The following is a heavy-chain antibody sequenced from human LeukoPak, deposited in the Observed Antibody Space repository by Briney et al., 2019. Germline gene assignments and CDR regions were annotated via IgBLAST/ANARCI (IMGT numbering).Heavy chain of an antibody. CDR2: INPNSGGT. D-gene: IGHD4-17*01. Sequence: GASVKVSCXASGYTFTGYYMHWVRQAHGQGLEWMGWINPNSGGTNYAQKFQGRVTMTRDTSISTAYMELSRLRSDDTAVYYCARVYGRNGVDYWGQGTLVTVSS. CDR1: GYTFTGYY. V-gene: IGHV1-2*02. CDR3: ARVYGRNGVDY. J-gene: IGHJ4*02.